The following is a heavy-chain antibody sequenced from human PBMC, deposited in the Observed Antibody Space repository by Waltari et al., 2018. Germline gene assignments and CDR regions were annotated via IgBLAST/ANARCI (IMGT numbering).Heavy chain of an antibody. Sequence: QVQLVQSGAEVKKPGASVTVSCKASGYTFTGYYMHWVRQAPGQGLEWMGWINPNSGATNYGQKFQGRVTMTRDTSINTVYMELSRLRSDDTAVYYCASLLYCGGASCFSAYYLDYWGQGTLVTVSS. CDR1: GYTFTGYY. V-gene: IGHV1-2*02. D-gene: IGHD2-15*01. CDR2: INPNSGAT. J-gene: IGHJ4*02. CDR3: ASLLYCGGASCFSAYYLDY.